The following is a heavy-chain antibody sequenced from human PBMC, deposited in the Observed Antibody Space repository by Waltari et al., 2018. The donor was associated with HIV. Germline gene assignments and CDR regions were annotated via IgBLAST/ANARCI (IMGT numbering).Heavy chain of an antibody. CDR1: GGAFSGYY. V-gene: IGHV4-34*01. J-gene: IGHJ2*01. CDR3: AKRHCSDGGCYWYFDL. CDR2: INHSGST. D-gene: IGHD6-19*01. Sequence: QVQLLQWDAGLLKPSENLSLTCAVYGGAFSGYYWSWIRQPPGKGLEWIGEINHSGSTNFNPSLKSRVTISVDTSKNQFSLKLSSVTAADTAVYYCAKRHCSDGGCYWYFDLWGRGTLVTVSS.